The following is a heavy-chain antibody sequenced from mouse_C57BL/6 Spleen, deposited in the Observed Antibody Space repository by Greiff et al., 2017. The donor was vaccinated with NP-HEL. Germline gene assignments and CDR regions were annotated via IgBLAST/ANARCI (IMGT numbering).Heavy chain of an antibody. CDR2: IDPSDSYT. D-gene: IGHD1-1*01. J-gene: IGHJ4*01. V-gene: IGHV1-69*01. CDR3: ARVPPYGSLYYYAMDY. Sequence: QVQLQQPGAELVMPGASVKLSCKASGYTFTSYWMHWVKQRPGQGLEWIGEIDPSDSYTNYNQKFKGKSTLSVDKSSSTAYMQLSSLTSEDSAVYYCARVPPYGSLYYYAMDYWGQGTSVTVSS. CDR1: GYTFTSYW.